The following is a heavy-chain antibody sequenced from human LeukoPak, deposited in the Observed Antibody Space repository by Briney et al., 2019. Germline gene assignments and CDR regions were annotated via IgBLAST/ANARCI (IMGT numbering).Heavy chain of an antibody. CDR3: ARVDTAMITLSVFDY. Sequence: GRPLRLSCAASGFTFNYYTIHWVRQAPGKGLEWVAVVSYDGSNKYYAGSVTGRFTISRDNSKSTLYLQMNSLRAEDTAIYYCARVDTAMITLSVFDYWGQGTLVAVSS. D-gene: IGHD5-18*01. V-gene: IGHV3-30*01. CDR1: GFTFNYYT. J-gene: IGHJ4*02. CDR2: VSYDGSNK.